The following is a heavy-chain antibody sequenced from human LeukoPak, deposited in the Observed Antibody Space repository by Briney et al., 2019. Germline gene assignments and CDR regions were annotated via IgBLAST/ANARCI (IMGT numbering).Heavy chain of an antibody. CDR1: GFSFSNYA. V-gene: IGHV3-23*01. CDR3: TNGYCSGGLCHRYLDY. J-gene: IGHJ4*02. D-gene: IGHD2-8*02. CDR2: IGGGGGTT. Sequence: GGSLRLSCAASGFSFSNYAMRWVRQAPGKGLEWVSSIGGGGGTTYYADSVKGRFTISRANSKNTLYLQMNGLRAEDTAVYYCTNGYCSGGLCHRYLDYWGQGTLVTVSS.